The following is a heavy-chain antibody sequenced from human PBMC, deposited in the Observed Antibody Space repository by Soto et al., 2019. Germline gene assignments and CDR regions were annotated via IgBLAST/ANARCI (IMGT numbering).Heavy chain of an antibody. V-gene: IGHV3-23*01. J-gene: IGHJ3*02. Sequence: GGSLRLSCAASGFTFSSYAMSWVRQAPGKGLEWVSAISGSGGSTYYADSVKGRFTISRDNSKDTLYLQMNSLRAEDTAVYYCARDRADGYNYLRAFDIWGQGTMVTVSS. CDR3: ARDRADGYNYLRAFDI. CDR2: ISGSGGST. D-gene: IGHD5-12*01. CDR1: GFTFSSYA.